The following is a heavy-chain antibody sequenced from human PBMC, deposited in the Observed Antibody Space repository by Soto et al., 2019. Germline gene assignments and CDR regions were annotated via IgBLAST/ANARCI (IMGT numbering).Heavy chain of an antibody. J-gene: IGHJ6*02. CDR3: ARVPGYSSSWSRIYYGMDV. Sequence: SETLSRTCAVYGGSFSCYCWSWSRQPPGKGLEWIGEINHSGSTNYNPSLKSRVTISVDTSENQFSLKLSSATAADTAVYYCARVPGYSSSWSRIYYGMDVWGQGTTVTVSS. CDR1: GGSFSCYC. V-gene: IGHV4-34*01. D-gene: IGHD6-13*01. CDR2: INHSGST.